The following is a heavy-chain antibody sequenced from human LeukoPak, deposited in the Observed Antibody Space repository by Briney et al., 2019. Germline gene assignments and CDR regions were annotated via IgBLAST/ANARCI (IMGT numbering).Heavy chain of an antibody. D-gene: IGHD2-15*01. CDR1: GFTFSSFS. Sequence: GGSLRLSCVVSGFTFSSFSIIWVGRAPGKGLEWVSSISSKSRYIYYADSVKGRFTISRDNAKNSLSLQMNSLRAEDTAVYYCARCSGSSTYHSDDYWGQGTLVTVSS. V-gene: IGHV3-21*01. CDR2: ISSKSRYI. CDR3: ARCSGSSTYHSDDY. J-gene: IGHJ4*02.